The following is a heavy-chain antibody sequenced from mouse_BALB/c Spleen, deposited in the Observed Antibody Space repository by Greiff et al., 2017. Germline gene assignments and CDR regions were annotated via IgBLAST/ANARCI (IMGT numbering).Heavy chain of an antibody. V-gene: IGHV1S137*01. J-gene: IGHJ2*01. Sequence: QVQLQQSGAELVRPGVSVKISCKGSGYTFTDYAMHWVKQSHAKSLEWIGVISTYYGDASYNQKFKGKATMTVDKSSSTAYMELARLTSEDSAIYYCARSGTGTGYYFDYWGQGTTLTVSS. CDR3: ARSGTGTGYYFDY. CDR1: GYTFTDYA. D-gene: IGHD4-1*01. CDR2: ISTYYGDA.